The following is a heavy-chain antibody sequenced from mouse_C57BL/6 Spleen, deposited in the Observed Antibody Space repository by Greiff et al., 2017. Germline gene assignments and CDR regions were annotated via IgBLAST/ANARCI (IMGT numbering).Heavy chain of an antibody. CDR1: GYAFSSSW. J-gene: IGHJ2*01. V-gene: IGHV1-82*01. CDR2: IYPGDGDT. D-gene: IGHD1-1*01. CDR3: ARTVRLRDYFDY. Sequence: VKLMESGPELVKPGASVKISCKASGYAFSSSWMNWVKQRPGKGLEWIGRIYPGDGDTNYNGKFKGKATLTADKSSSTAYMQLSSLTSEDSAVYFCARTVRLRDYFDYWGQGTTLTVSS.